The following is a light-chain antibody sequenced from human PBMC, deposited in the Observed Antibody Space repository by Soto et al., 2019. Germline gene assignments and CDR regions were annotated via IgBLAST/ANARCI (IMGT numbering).Light chain of an antibody. CDR2: GAS. V-gene: IGKV3-20*01. CDR3: QQYGISPQT. CDR1: QSVSSSY. J-gene: IGKJ1*01. Sequence: EIVLTQSPGTLSLSPGERATLSCRASQSVSSSYLAWYQQKPGQAPRLLIYGASSRATGIPDRFSGSGSGTDFTLTISSLEPEDFAVYYCQQYGISPQTFGQGTKVDIK.